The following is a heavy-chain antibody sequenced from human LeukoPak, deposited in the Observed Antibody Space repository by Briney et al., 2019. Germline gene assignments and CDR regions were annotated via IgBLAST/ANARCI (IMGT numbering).Heavy chain of an antibody. D-gene: IGHD3-22*01. V-gene: IGHV5-51*01. Sequence: GESLKISCKGSGYRFTSYWIDWVRQMPGKGLEWMGIIYPGDSDPRYSPSFQGQVTISADKSISTAYLQWGSLKASDTAMYYCARPLVSITMIVVVITTSPGNEAEYFQHWGQGTLVTVSS. J-gene: IGHJ1*01. CDR2: IYPGDSDP. CDR1: GYRFTSYW. CDR3: ARPLVSITMIVVVITTSPGNEAEYFQH.